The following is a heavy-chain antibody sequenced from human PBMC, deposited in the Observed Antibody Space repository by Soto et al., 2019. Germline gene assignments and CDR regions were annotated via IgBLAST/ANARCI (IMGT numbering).Heavy chain of an antibody. V-gene: IGHV3-30*18. CDR3: AKSSGTTKYYYYYGMDV. Sequence: QVQLVESGGGVVQPGRSLRLSCAASGYTFSSYGMHWVRQAPGKGLEWVAVISYDGSNKYYADSVKGRFTISRDNSKNTLYLQMNSLRAEDTAVYYRAKSSGTTKYYYYYGMDVWGQGTTVTVSS. J-gene: IGHJ6*02. CDR1: GYTFSSYG. CDR2: ISYDGSNK. D-gene: IGHD1-1*01.